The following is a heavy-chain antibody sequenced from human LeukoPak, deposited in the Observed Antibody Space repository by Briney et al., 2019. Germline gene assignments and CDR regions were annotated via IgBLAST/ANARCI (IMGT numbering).Heavy chain of an antibody. CDR3: AKDDPLLSSGSLDY. CDR1: GFTFSSYS. J-gene: IGHJ4*02. Sequence: GGSLRLSCAASGFTFSSYSMNWVRQAPGKGLEWVSYISSSSSTIYYADSVKGRFTISRDNAKNSLYLQMNSLRAEDTAVYYCAKDDPLLSSGSLDYWGQGTLVTVSS. CDR2: ISSSSSTI. D-gene: IGHD1-26*01. V-gene: IGHV3-48*04.